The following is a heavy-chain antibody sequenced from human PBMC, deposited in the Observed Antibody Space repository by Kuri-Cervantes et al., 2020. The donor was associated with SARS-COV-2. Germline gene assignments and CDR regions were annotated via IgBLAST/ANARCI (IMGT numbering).Heavy chain of an antibody. CDR1: GYTFTGYY. J-gene: IGHJ4*02. V-gene: IGHV1-2*02. D-gene: IGHD4-11*01. Sequence: ASVKVSCKASGYTFTGYYMHWVRQAPGQGLEWMGWINPNSGGTNYAQKFQGRVTMTRDTSISTAYMELSRLRSDDTAVYYCARVGIYDYSNYRPFDYWAREPWSPSPQ. CDR3: ARVGIYDYSNYRPFDY. CDR2: INPNSGGT.